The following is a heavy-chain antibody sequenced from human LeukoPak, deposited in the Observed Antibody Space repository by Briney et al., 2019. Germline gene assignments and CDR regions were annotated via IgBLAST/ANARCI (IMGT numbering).Heavy chain of an antibody. Sequence: SETLSLTCTVSGGSISSGSYYWSWIRQPAGKGLEWIVRIYTSGSTNYNPSLKSRVTISVDTSKNQFSLKLSSVTAADTAVYYCARLPAVVVVAAHAFDIWGQGTMVTVSS. J-gene: IGHJ3*02. CDR3: ARLPAVVVVAAHAFDI. CDR1: GGSISSGSYY. D-gene: IGHD2-15*01. V-gene: IGHV4-61*02. CDR2: IYTSGST.